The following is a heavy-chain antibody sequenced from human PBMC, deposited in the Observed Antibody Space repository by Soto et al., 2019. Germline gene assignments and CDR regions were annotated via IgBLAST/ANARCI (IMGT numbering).Heavy chain of an antibody. CDR1: GFTLDDYA. V-gene: IGHV3-9*01. CDR2: IIRNSGSI. D-gene: IGHD6-13*01. CDR3: AKESPYSSGWYGSSYYYYGKDV. J-gene: IGHJ6*02. Sequence: PGGSLRLSCAASGFTLDDYAMHCVRQAPGTGLEWVTGIIRNSGSIADADSVESRFTISRDNAKNSRYLQRNSLRSEDTALYYCAKESPYSSGWYGSSYYYYGKDVLGQGTTGTVAS.